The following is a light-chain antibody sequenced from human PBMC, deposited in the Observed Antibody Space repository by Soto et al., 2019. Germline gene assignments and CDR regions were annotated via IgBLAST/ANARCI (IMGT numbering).Light chain of an antibody. CDR3: QQAQSFPHT. CDR1: QDLSDW. J-gene: IGKJ2*01. Sequence: DIQMTQSPSSVSASVGDRVTISCRASQDLSDWLAWYQQIPGKAPKLLIYAGSRLQNGVPSRFSGSGSGTDFTLTISSLQPEDFATYYCQQAQSFPHTFGQGTRLEIK. CDR2: AGS. V-gene: IGKV1-12*01.